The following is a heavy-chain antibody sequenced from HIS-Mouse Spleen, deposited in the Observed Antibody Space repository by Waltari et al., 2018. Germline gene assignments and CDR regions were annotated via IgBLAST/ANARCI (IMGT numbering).Heavy chain of an antibody. J-gene: IGHJ4*02. CDR2: ISGSGGST. CDR3: AKEGEMPDYFDY. Sequence: EVQLLESGGGLVQPGGSLRLSCVASGFPVSCLAMSWVRQAPGKGLEWVSAISGSGGSTYYADSVKGRFTISRDNSKNTLYLQMNSLRAEDTAVYYCAKEGEMPDYFDYWGQGTLVTVSS. CDR1: GFPVSCLA. V-gene: IGHV3-23*01. D-gene: IGHD3-16*01.